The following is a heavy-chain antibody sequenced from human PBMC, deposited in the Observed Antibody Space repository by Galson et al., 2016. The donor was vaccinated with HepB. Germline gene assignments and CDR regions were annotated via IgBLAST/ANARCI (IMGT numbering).Heavy chain of an antibody. V-gene: IGHV4-39*01. CDR2: ISFDGTA. Sequence: SETLSLTCSVSGGSIKDSQYYWGWIRQAPGKGLEWIGTISFDGTAYSSASLQSRVTISVDTSKNRISLKLSSVTAADTAVYHCARLYCSSTSCCGYCGMDVWGQGTTVTVSS. D-gene: IGHD2-2*01. J-gene: IGHJ6*02. CDR3: ARLYCSSTSCCGYCGMDV. CDR1: GGSIKDSQYY.